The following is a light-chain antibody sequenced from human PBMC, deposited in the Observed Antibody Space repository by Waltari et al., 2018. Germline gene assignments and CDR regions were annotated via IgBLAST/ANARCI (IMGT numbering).Light chain of an antibody. V-gene: IGKV3-15*01. CDR1: QSVTNN. Sequence: EIIMTQSPATLSLSPGDRATLSCRASQSVTNNLAWDQQKPGQAPRLLIYGASTRATSIPARISGSGSGTEFTLTISSLQSEDFAFYYCQQYNNWPLTFGGGTKVEIK. J-gene: IGKJ4*01. CDR3: QQYNNWPLT. CDR2: GAS.